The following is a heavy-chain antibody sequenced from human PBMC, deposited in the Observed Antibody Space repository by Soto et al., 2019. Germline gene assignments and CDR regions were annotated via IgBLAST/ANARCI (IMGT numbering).Heavy chain of an antibody. V-gene: IGHV3-48*02. CDR3: AMAVTWGLDV. CDR1: GFTFSLYS. CDR2: ISRSSTGI. Sequence: EVQLVESGGGRVQPGGSLRLSCAASGFTFSLYSMSWVRQAPGKGLEWVSYISRSSTGIHYADSVKGRFTISRDDATNSMHLQMNSLRDGDTAVYYCAMAVTWGLDVWGQGTTVSISS. J-gene: IGHJ6*02. D-gene: IGHD3-10*01.